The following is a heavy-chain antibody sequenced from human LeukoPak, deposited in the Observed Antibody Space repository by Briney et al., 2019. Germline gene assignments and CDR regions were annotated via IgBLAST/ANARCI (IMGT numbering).Heavy chain of an antibody. Sequence: SETLSLTCAVYGGSFSGYYWSWIRQPPGKGLEWIGEINHSGSTNYNPSLKSRATISVDTSKNQFSLKLSSVTAADTAVYYCARVGNWNYVSLNWFDPWGQGTLVTVSS. V-gene: IGHV4-34*01. J-gene: IGHJ5*02. CDR3: ARVGNWNYVSLNWFDP. CDR1: GGSFSGYY. D-gene: IGHD1-7*01. CDR2: INHSGST.